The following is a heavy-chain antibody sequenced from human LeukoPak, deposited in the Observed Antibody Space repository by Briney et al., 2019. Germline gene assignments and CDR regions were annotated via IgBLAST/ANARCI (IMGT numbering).Heavy chain of an antibody. CDR1: GGSISSNTYY. Sequence: PSETLSLTCTVSGGSISSNTYYWGWIRQPPGKGQEWVGNIYYSGSTYYNPSLKSRVTISVDTSKKQFSLKLSSVTAADTAVYYCATFYCGGDCYAGYFDYWGQGTLVTVSS. V-gene: IGHV4-39*01. D-gene: IGHD2-21*02. J-gene: IGHJ4*02. CDR2: IYYSGST. CDR3: ATFYCGGDCYAGYFDY.